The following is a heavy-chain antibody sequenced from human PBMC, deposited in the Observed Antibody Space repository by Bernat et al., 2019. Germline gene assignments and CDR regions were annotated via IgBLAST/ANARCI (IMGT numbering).Heavy chain of an antibody. CDR3: VRARSSWIY. J-gene: IGHJ4*02. D-gene: IGHD6-13*01. V-gene: IGHV3-7*04. CDR2: IKQDGSEN. CDR1: GFAFSSYW. Sequence: EVQLVESGGGLVQPGGSLRLSCAASGFAFSSYWMSWVRQAPGKGLEWVANIKQDGSENHYADSVKGRFTISRDNAKKSVYLQMNSLRAEDTAVYYRVRARSSWIYWGQGTQVTVSS.